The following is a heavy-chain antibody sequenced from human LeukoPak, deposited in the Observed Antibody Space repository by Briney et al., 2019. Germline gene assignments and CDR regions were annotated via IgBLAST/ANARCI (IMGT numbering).Heavy chain of an antibody. CDR1: GFTFSSYG. CDR3: AKDPSYYDSSGYLNP. CDR2: ISYDGSNK. D-gene: IGHD3-22*01. J-gene: IGHJ5*02. Sequence: QAGGSLRLSCAASGFTFSSYGMHWVRQAPGKGLEWVAVISYDGSNKYYADSVKGRFTISRDNSKNTLYLQMNSLRAEDTAVYYCAKDPSYYDSSGYLNPWGQGTLVTVSS. V-gene: IGHV3-30*18.